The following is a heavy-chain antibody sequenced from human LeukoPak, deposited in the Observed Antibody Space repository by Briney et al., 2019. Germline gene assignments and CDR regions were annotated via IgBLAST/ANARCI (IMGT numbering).Heavy chain of an antibody. CDR3: ASLPREYSDSSGQLDAFDI. CDR2: ISAYNGNT. V-gene: IGHV1-18*01. CDR1: GYTFTSYG. J-gene: IGHJ3*02. D-gene: IGHD3-22*01. Sequence: ASVKVSCKASGYTFTSYGISWVRQAPGQGLEWMGWISAYNGNTNYAQKLQGRVTMTTDTSTSTAYMELRSLRSDDTAVYYCASLPREYSDSSGQLDAFDIWGQGTMVTVSS.